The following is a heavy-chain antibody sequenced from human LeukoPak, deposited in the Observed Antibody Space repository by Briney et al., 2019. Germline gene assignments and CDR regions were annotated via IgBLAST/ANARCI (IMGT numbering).Heavy chain of an antibody. D-gene: IGHD6-13*01. Sequence: SETLSLTCTVSGGSISSYYWSWIRQPPGKGLEWIGYIYYSGSTNYNPSLKSRVTISVDTSKNRFSLKLSSVTAADTAVYYCARASYSSSWYAVDYWGQGTLVTVSS. V-gene: IGHV4-59*08. CDR2: IYYSGST. J-gene: IGHJ4*02. CDR3: ARASYSSSWYAVDY. CDR1: GGSISSYY.